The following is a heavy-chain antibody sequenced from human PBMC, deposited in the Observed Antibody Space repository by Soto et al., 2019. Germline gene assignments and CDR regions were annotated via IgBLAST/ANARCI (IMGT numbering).Heavy chain of an antibody. J-gene: IGHJ6*02. CDR2: IIPMFNIT. CDR3: ARWPTVSRPTYGMDV. V-gene: IGHV1-69*01. CDR1: GGTFISYV. D-gene: IGHD4-4*01. Sequence: QVLLVQSGAQVKTPVSSVKVSCKASGGTFISYVYNWLRQAPGQGLEWMGGIIPMFNITNFAQKCQGRRTITADESTTTAYMEMSSLRSEDTAVYYGARWPTVSRPTYGMDVWGQGTTVTVSS.